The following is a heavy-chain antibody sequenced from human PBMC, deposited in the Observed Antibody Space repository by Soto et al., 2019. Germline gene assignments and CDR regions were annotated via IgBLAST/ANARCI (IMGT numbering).Heavy chain of an antibody. V-gene: IGHV3-13*04. D-gene: IGHD3-22*01. J-gene: IGHJ4*02. CDR1: GFTYSSYD. Sequence: EVQLVESGGGLVQPGGSLRLSCSASGFTYSSYDMHWVRQGTGKGLEWVSAIGTTGDRYYTGSVKGRVTISRENATNSLYLQMSSLRAGDTAIYFCARAIGPTLFDYWGQGTLVTVSS. CDR2: IGTTGDR. CDR3: ARAIGPTLFDY.